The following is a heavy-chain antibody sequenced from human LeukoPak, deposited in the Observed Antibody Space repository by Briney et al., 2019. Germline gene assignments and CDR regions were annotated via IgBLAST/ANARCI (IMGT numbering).Heavy chain of an antibody. J-gene: IGHJ3*02. CDR3: AGAGYYYVFDAFDI. CDR2: IWYDGSNK. Sequence: PGGSLRLSCSASGFTFSSYGMHWVRQAPGKGLEWVAVIWYDGSNKYYADSVKGRFTISRDNSKNTLYLQMNSLRAEDTAVYYCAGAGYYYVFDAFDIWGQGTMVTVSS. V-gene: IGHV3-33*08. D-gene: IGHD3-22*01. CDR1: GFTFSSYG.